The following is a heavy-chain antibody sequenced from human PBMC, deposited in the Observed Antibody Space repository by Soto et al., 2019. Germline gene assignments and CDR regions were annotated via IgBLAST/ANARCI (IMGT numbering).Heavy chain of an antibody. J-gene: IGHJ6*03. Sequence: EVQLVESGGGLVQPGRSLRLSCAASGFTFGDYAMHWVRQAPGKGLEWVSGISWNSGSIGYADSVKGRFTISRDNAKNSLYLQMDSPRAEDTALYYCAKGSGWVGEPGDNYYMDVWGKGTTVTVSS. V-gene: IGHV3-9*01. CDR3: AKGSGWVGEPGDNYYMDV. D-gene: IGHD3-10*01. CDR1: GFTFGDYA. CDR2: ISWNSGSI.